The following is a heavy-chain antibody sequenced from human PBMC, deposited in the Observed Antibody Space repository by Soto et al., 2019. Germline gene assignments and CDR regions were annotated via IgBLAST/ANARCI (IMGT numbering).Heavy chain of an antibody. D-gene: IGHD2-2*01. Sequence: GESLKISFKGSGYSFTTYWIGWVRQMPGKGLEWMGMIYPGDSDTRYSPSFQGQVTISADKSITTAYLQWSSLKASDTAIYYCARGSTAYYFDYWGQGTQVTVSS. CDR1: GYSFTTYW. CDR3: ARGSTAYYFDY. CDR2: IYPGDSDT. J-gene: IGHJ4*02. V-gene: IGHV5-51*01.